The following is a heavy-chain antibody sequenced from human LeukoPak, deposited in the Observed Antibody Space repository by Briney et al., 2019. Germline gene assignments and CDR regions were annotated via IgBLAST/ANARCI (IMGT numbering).Heavy chain of an antibody. CDR3: ARGYCSSTSCYSEIGGGVNRFDP. Sequence: PSGTLSLTCAVSSDSISSNNWWSWVRQPPGKGLEWIGDIYHTGSTNDNPSLKSRVTISVDKSKNQFSLKLISVTAADTAVYYCARGYCSSTSCYSEIGGGVNRFDPWGQGTLVTVSS. D-gene: IGHD2-2*01. CDR2: IYHTGST. CDR1: SDSISSNNW. V-gene: IGHV4-4*02. J-gene: IGHJ5*02.